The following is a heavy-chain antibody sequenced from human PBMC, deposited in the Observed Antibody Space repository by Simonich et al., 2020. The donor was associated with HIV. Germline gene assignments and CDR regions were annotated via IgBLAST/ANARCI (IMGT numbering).Heavy chain of an antibody. V-gene: IGHV1-2*02. CDR1: GYTFTGYY. D-gene: IGHD5-18*01. Sequence: QVQLVQSGAEVKKPGASVKVSCKASGYTFTGYYMHWVRQPPGQGLEGMDWYNLTKGGTNYAQKFQGRVTMTRDTSVSTAYMALSRLRSDDTAVYYCARQGPTNVDRAMVTELGFDYWGQGTLVTVSS. CDR3: ARQGPTNVDRAMVTELGFDY. J-gene: IGHJ4*02. CDR2: YNLTKGGT.